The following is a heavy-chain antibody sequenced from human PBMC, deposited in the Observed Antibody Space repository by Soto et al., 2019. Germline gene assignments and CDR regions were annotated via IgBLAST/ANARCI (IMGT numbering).Heavy chain of an antibody. CDR1: GFTFDDYA. D-gene: IGHD6-19*01. J-gene: IGHJ4*02. CDR2: ISWNSGSI. V-gene: IGHV3-9*01. Sequence: EVQLVESGGGLVQPGRSLRLSCAASGFTFDDYAMHWVRQAPGKGLEWVSGISWNSGSIGYADSVKGRFTISRDNANNSLYPQMNSLRAEDTALYYCAKGRIAVAGPLGYWGQGTLVTVSS. CDR3: AKGRIAVAGPLGY.